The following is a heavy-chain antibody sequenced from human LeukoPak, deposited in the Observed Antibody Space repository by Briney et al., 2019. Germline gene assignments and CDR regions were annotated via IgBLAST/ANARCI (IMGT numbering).Heavy chain of an antibody. CDR2: ISGSGGST. CDR3: AKALERAGIAVAGDFDY. V-gene: IGHV3-23*01. J-gene: IGHJ4*02. D-gene: IGHD6-19*01. CDR1: GFTFSSYA. Sequence: GGSLRLSCAASGFTFSSYAMSWVRQAPGKGLEWVSAISGSGGSTYYADSVKGRFTISRDNSKNTLYLQMNSLRAEDTAVYYCAKALERAGIAVAGDFDYWGQGTLVTVSS.